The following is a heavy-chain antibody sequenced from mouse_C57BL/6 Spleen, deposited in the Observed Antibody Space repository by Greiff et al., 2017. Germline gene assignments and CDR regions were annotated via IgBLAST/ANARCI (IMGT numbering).Heavy chain of an antibody. J-gene: IGHJ1*03. Sequence: VQLQQPGAELVRPGTSVKLSCKASGYTFTSYWMHWVKQRPGQGLEWIGVIDPSDSYTNYNQKFKGKATLTVDTSSSTAYMQLSSLTSEDSAVYYCARRRYDYSYWYFDVWGTGTTVTVSS. D-gene: IGHD2-4*01. CDR2: IDPSDSYT. CDR3: ARRRYDYSYWYFDV. CDR1: GYTFTSYW. V-gene: IGHV1-59*01.